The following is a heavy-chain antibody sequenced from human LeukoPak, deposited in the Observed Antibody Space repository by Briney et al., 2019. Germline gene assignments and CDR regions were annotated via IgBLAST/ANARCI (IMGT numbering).Heavy chain of an antibody. J-gene: IGHJ4*02. CDR1: GFTVSNNY. CDR3: ARSTVYCSSTSCLSPFDC. CDR2: IYSGGST. V-gene: IGHV3-53*01. D-gene: IGHD2-2*01. Sequence: PGGSLRLSCAASGFTVSNNYMTWVRQAPGKGLEWVSVIYSGGSTCYADSVKGRFTISRDNSKNTLYLQMDSLRAEDTAVYYCARSTVYCSSTSCLSPFDCWGQGTLVTVSS.